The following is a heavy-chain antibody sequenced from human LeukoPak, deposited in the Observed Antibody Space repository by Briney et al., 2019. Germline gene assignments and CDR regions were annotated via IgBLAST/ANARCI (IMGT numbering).Heavy chain of an antibody. J-gene: IGHJ4*02. Sequence: GGSLRLSCAASGFTFSSYAMSWVRQAPGKGLEWASAISGSGGSTYYADSVKGRFTIPRDNSKNTLYLQMNSLRAEDTAVYYCAFTYSSSWYSDYWGQGTLVTVSS. CDR2: ISGSGGST. CDR3: AFTYSSSWYSDY. CDR1: GFTFSSYA. V-gene: IGHV3-23*01. D-gene: IGHD6-13*01.